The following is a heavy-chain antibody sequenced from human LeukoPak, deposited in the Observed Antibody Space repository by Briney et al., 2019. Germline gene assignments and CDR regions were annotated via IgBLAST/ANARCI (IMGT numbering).Heavy chain of an antibody. CDR2: IKQDGSEK. CDR1: GFTFSSYW. V-gene: IGHV3-7*01. J-gene: IGHJ4*02. CDR3: ARARVYDSSGYKYYFDY. D-gene: IGHD3-22*01. Sequence: GGSLRLSCAASGFTFSSYWMSWVHQAPGKGLEWVANIKQDGSEKYYVDSVKGRFTISRDNAKNSLYLQMNSLRAEDTAVYYCARARVYDSSGYKYYFDYWGQGTLVTVSS.